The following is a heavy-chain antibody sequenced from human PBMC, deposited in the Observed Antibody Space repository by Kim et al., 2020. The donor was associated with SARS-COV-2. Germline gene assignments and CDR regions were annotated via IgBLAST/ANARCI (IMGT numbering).Heavy chain of an antibody. V-gene: IGHV3-64D*06. CDR3: VKPGWGGTTSCFFDY. CDR1: GFTFSSYA. CDR2: ISSNGGST. J-gene: IGHJ4*02. D-gene: IGHD1-7*01. Sequence: GGSLRLSCSASGFTFSSYAMHWVRQAPGKGLEYVSAISSNGGSTYYADSVKGRFTISRDNSKNTLYLQMSSLRAEDTAVYYCVKPGWGGTTSCFFDYWGQGTLVTVSS.